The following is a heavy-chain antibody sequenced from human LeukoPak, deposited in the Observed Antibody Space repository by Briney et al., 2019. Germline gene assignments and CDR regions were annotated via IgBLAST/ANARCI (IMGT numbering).Heavy chain of an antibody. D-gene: IGHD6-13*01. Sequence: GASVKVSCKASGYTFTTSGISWVRQAPGQGLEWMGWISAYNGNTDYAQKFQGRVTMTTDTSTNTAYMELRSLRFDDTAVYYCARISPIAAAGYPNFDYWGQGTLVTVS. CDR2: ISAYNGNT. J-gene: IGHJ4*02. V-gene: IGHV1-18*01. CDR1: GYTFTTSG. CDR3: ARISPIAAAGYPNFDY.